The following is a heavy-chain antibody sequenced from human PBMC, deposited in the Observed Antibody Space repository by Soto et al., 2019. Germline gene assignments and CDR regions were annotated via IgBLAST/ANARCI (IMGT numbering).Heavy chain of an antibody. V-gene: IGHV1-69*12. CDR1: GGTFSTDP. Sequence: QVQLMQSGAEVKKPGSSVKVSCKASGGTFSTDPISWVRQAPGQGLEWMGGIIPSFGSATYAQKFQDRVTITADESTRTVYMELSSLKSEDTALYYCARDRGRRDGYKNFDFWGQGTLVTVSS. J-gene: IGHJ4*02. CDR2: IIPSFGSA. CDR3: ARDRGRRDGYKNFDF. D-gene: IGHD5-12*01.